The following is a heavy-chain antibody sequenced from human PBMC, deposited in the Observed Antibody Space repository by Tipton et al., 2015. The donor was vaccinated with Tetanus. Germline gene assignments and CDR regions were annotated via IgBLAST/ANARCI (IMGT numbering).Heavy chain of an antibody. J-gene: IGHJ4*02. CDR3: ARYYDSSGYYRRRYTSSFDY. Sequence: TLSLTCTVSGGSISSYYWSWIRQPPGKGLEWIGYIYYSGSTNYNPSLKSRVTISVDTSKNQFSLKLSSVTAADTAVYYCARYYDSSGYYRRRYTSSFDYWGQGTLVTFSS. V-gene: IGHV4-59*01. CDR1: GGSISSYY. CDR2: IYYSGST. D-gene: IGHD3-22*01.